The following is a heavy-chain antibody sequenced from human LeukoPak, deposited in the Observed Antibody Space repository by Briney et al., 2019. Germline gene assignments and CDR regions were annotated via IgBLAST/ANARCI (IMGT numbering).Heavy chain of an antibody. CDR1: GASISSYY. D-gene: IGHD3-16*01. J-gene: IGHJ4*02. CDR3: AREDAWENKTPKGHFDY. CDR2: IYGRGST. Sequence: PSVTLSLTCTVSGASISSYYWSWLRQPPGKGLEWIGYIYGRGSTNYNPSLKSRITISLDTSKNQFSLKPNSVTAADTAVYYCAREDAWENKTPKGHFDYWGQGALVTVSS. V-gene: IGHV4-59*01.